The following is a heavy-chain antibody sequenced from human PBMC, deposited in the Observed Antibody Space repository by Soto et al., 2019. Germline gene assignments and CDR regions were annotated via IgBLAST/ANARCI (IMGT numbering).Heavy chain of an antibody. CDR3: ARAWGGDAFDI. CDR2: ISSSGSII. V-gene: IGHV3-48*02. CDR1: EFTFSSYT. D-gene: IGHD3-16*01. J-gene: IGHJ3*02. Sequence: EVQLVESEGGLVQPGGSLRLSCVGSEFTFSSYTMNWVRQAPGKGLEWISYISSSGSIIYYAESVKGRFTISRDNAKISLFLQVNSLRDEDAAVYYCARAWGGDAFDIWGQGTMVTVSS.